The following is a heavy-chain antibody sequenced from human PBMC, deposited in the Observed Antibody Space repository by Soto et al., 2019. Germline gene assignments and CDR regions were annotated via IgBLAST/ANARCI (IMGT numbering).Heavy chain of an antibody. D-gene: IGHD1-20*01. J-gene: IGHJ6*03. CDR2: ISGSGGST. Sequence: GGSLRLSCAASGFTFSSYAMSWVRQAPGKGLEWVSAISGSGGSTYYADSVKGRFTISRDNSKNTLYLQMNSLRAEDTAVYYCAKTSSYKYNWGNYYMDVWGKGTTVTVSS. CDR1: GFTFSSYA. CDR3: AKTSSYKYNWGNYYMDV. V-gene: IGHV3-23*01.